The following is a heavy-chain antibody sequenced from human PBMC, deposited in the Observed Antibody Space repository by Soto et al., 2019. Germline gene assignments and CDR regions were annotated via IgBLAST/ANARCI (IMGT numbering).Heavy chain of an antibody. CDR3: AKDPGSRYYYDSSGWFDY. J-gene: IGHJ4*02. CDR2: ISYDGSNK. Sequence: QVQLVESGGGVVQPGRSLRLSCAASGFTFSSYGMHWVRQAPGKGLEWVAVISYDGSNKYYADSVKGRFTISRDNSKNPLYLQMNSLRAEDTAVYYCAKDPGSRYYYDSSGWFDYWGQGTLVTVSS. V-gene: IGHV3-30*18. CDR1: GFTFSSYG. D-gene: IGHD3-22*01.